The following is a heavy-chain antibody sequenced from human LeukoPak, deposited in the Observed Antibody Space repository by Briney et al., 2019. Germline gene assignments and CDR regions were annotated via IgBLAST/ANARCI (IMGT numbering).Heavy chain of an antibody. J-gene: IGHJ5*02. CDR1: GLHFSGTA. CDR2: ISHDGMNA. V-gene: IGHV3-23*01. D-gene: IGHD6-19*01. Sequence: GGSLRLSCAASGLHFSGTAMSWVRQAPGKGLEWVTAISHDGMNAYYADSVKGRFTISRDNSKKTVSLEMSSLTAADTGVYYCAKDGALYSSGPECDPRGQGDLVTVSP. CDR3: AKDGALYSSGPECDP.